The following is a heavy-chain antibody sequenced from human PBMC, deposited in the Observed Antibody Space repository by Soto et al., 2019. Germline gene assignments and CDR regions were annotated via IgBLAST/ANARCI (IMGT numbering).Heavy chain of an antibody. CDR3: AKSGSSGWYGWFDP. CDR1: GFSLRTSGVG. V-gene: IGHV2-5*01. CDR2: IYWNDDK. J-gene: IGHJ5*02. D-gene: IGHD6-19*01. Sequence: SGPTLVNPTQTLTLTCIFSGFSLRTSGVGVGWIRQPPGKALEWLGFIYWNDDKHYSPSLKSRLTITKDTSKNQVVLTMTNMDPVDTATYYCAKSGSSGWYGWFDPWGQGTLVTVSS.